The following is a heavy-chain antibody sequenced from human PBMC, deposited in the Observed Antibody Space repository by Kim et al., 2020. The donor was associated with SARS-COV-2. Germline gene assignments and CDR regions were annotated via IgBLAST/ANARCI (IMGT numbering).Heavy chain of an antibody. V-gene: IGHV3-21*01. D-gene: IGHD6-13*01. CDR3: ARGSSSWGLYYYYGMDV. J-gene: IGHJ6*02. Sequence: VKGRLTISTDNAKNSLYLQMNSLRAEETAVYYCARGSSSWGLYYYYGMDVWGQGTTVTVSS.